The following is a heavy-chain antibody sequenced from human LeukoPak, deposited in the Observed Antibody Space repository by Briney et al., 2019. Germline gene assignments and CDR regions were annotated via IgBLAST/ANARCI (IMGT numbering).Heavy chain of an antibody. J-gene: IGHJ3*02. D-gene: IGHD3-10*01. Sequence: PSETLSLTCAVYGGSFSGSYWSWIRQPPGKGLEWIGEINHSGNTNYNPSLKSRVTISVDTSKNQFSLKLSSVTAADTAMYYCARREVRGPRRRAGAFDIWGQGTMVTVSS. CDR3: ARREVRGPRRRAGAFDI. CDR1: GGSFSGSY. CDR2: INHSGNT. V-gene: IGHV4-34*01.